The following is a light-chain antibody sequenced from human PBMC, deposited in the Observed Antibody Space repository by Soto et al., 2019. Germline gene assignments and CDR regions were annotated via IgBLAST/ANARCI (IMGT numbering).Light chain of an antibody. Sequence: QSALTQPPSVSAAPGQEVTISCSGASSNIGNNYVSWYQQLPGAAPRLLIYENHKLPSGIPDRFSGSKSGTSATLGITGLQTGDEADYYCGTWDSSLSAGVFGGGTKVTVL. J-gene: IGLJ3*02. CDR3: GTWDSSLSAGV. CDR1: SSNIGNNY. V-gene: IGLV1-51*02. CDR2: ENH.